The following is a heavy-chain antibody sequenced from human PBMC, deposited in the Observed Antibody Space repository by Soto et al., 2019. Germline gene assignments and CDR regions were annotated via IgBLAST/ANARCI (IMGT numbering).Heavy chain of an antibody. CDR3: AKVVVPAASFSWFDP. V-gene: IGHV3-23*01. CDR1: GFTFSSYA. J-gene: IGHJ5*02. Sequence: PGGSLSLSCAASGFTFSSYAMSWVRQAPGKGLEWVSAISGSGGSTYYADSVKGRFTISRDNSKNTLYLQMNSLRAEDTAVYYCAKVVVPAASFSWFDPWGQGTLVTVSS. D-gene: IGHD2-2*01. CDR2: ISGSGGST.